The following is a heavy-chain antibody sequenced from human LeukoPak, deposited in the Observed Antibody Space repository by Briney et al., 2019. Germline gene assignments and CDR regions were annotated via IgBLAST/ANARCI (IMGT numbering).Heavy chain of an antibody. CDR2: ISYTGDKT. V-gene: IGHV3-64*01. Sequence: GGSLRLSCAASGFTFSHYFMHWVRQAPGKGLEYLSVISYTGDKTYYAKSVKGRFTISRDNSKNTLYLQMGSLRSEDTAVYYCARVDQALDIMDVWGKGTTVTVSS. CDR3: ARVDQALDIMDV. D-gene: IGHD2-15*01. CDR1: GFTFSHYF. J-gene: IGHJ6*03.